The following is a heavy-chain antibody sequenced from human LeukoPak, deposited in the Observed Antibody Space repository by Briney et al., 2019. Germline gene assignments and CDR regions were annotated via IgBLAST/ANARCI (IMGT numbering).Heavy chain of an antibody. Sequence: GGALRLSCSASGFTFSSYAMHWVRQAPGKRLEYVSAISSNGGSTYYADSVKGRFTIPRDNSKNTLYLQMSSLRAEETAVYYCVKPHGSGSYYAKWFEPWGQGTLVTVSS. V-gene: IGHV3-64D*06. D-gene: IGHD3-10*01. CDR3: VKPHGSGSYYAKWFEP. J-gene: IGHJ5*02. CDR1: GFTFSSYA. CDR2: ISSNGGST.